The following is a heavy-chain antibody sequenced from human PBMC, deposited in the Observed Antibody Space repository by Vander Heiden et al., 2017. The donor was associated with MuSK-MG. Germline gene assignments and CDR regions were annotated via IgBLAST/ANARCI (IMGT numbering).Heavy chain of an antibody. CDR3: AKLRRVPYFDY. J-gene: IGHJ4*02. V-gene: IGHV3-23*04. CDR1: GFTFSSYA. Sequence: EVQLVESGGGLVQPGGSLRLSCAASGFTFSSYAMSWVRQAPGKGLEWVSAISGSGGSTYDADSVKGRFTISRDNAKNTLYLKMNRIRAEDTAVYYGAKLRRVPYFDYWGQGTLVTVYS. CDR2: ISGSGGST.